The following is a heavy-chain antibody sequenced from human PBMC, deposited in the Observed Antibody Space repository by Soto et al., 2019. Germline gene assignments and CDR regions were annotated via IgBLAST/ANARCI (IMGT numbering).Heavy chain of an antibody. V-gene: IGHV1-18*01. J-gene: IGHJ4*02. CDR2: ISAYNGNT. CDR1: GYTFTSYG. CDR3: AITKSVVVPAAIGEFGY. D-gene: IGHD2-2*01. Sequence: ASVKVSCKASGYTFTSYGISWVRQAPGQGLEWMGWISAYNGNTNYAQKLQGGVTMTTDTSTSTAYMELRSLRSDDTAVYYCAITKSVVVPAAIGEFGYWGQGTLVTVSS.